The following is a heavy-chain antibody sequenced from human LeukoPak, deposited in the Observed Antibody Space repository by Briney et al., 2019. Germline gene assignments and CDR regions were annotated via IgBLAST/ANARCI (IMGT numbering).Heavy chain of an antibody. J-gene: IGHJ4*02. Sequence: ASVKVSCKASGYTFISHYMHWVRQAPGQGLEWMGIINPSGGSTNYAQKFQGRVTMTRDTSTSTVYMELSNLRSEDTAVYYCARDPYYGSGSKNYFDYWGQGTLVTVSS. V-gene: IGHV1-46*01. D-gene: IGHD3-10*01. CDR2: INPSGGST. CDR3: ARDPYYGSGSKNYFDY. CDR1: GYTFISHY.